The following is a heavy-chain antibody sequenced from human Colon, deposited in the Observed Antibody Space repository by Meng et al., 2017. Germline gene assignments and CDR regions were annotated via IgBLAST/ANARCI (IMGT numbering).Heavy chain of an antibody. J-gene: IGHJ4*02. Sequence: ASVKVSCKVSGFSLTALSIYWVRQPPGKGLEWLGGFDPTNGESVYAQKFQGRVSMTEDTSTDTAYVELTSLKSEDTAVYYCATNHVAGFGEVAFVCWGQGTMVTVSS. CDR2: FDPTNGES. CDR1: GFSLTALS. V-gene: IGHV1-24*01. D-gene: IGHD3-3*02. CDR3: ATNHVAGFGEVAFVC.